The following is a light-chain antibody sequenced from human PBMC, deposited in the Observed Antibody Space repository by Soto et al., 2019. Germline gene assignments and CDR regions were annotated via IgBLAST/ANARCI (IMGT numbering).Light chain of an antibody. Sequence: QSVLTQPPSASGSPGQSVTIYCTGTSSDVGGYNYVSWYQQHPGKAPKLMIYEVSKRPSGVPDRFSGSKSGNTASLTVSGLQAEDEADYYCSSYAGSNNFDVVFGGGTQLTVL. V-gene: IGLV2-8*01. CDR3: SSYAGSNNFDVV. J-gene: IGLJ2*01. CDR2: EVS. CDR1: SSDVGGYNY.